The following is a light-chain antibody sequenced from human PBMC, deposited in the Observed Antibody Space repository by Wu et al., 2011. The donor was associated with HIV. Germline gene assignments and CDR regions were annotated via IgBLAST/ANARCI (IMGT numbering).Light chain of an antibody. CDR2: DVS. Sequence: SLSPGDRATLSCRASQSVSSYLAWYQQKPGQAPRLLMYDVSNRATGTPARFSGSGSGTDFTLTIGSLEPEDFAVYFCLQSSNWPLTFGQGTRLEIK. CDR1: QSVSSY. J-gene: IGKJ5*01. V-gene: IGKV3-11*01. CDR3: LQSSNWPLT.